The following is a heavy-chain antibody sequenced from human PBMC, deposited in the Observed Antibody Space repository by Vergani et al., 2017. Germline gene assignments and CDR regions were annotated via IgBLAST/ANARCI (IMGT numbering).Heavy chain of an antibody. Sequence: QVQLVQSGAEVKKPGSSVKVSCKASGGTFSSYTISWVRQAPGQGLEWMGRIIPILGIANYAQKFQGRVTITADKSTSTAYMELSSLRSEDTAVYYCAREGAEMATIKAFYYWGQGSLVTVSS. CDR3: AREGAEMATIKAFYY. V-gene: IGHV1-69*08. D-gene: IGHD5-24*01. CDR2: IIPILGIA. J-gene: IGHJ4*02. CDR1: GGTFSSYT.